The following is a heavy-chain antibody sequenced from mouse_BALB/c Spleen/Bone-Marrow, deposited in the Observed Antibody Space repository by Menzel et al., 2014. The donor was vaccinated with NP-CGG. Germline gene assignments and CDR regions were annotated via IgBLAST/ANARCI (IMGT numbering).Heavy chain of an antibody. V-gene: IGHV1S22*01. Sequence: LQQSGSELVRPGASVKLSCKASGYTFTNYWIHWVKQRPGQGLEWIGNAYPGRGSINSVEKFKTKSTLTVDTSSSTAYMHLNSLTSEDSAVYYCARRLRGYYAMDYWGQGTSVTVSS. J-gene: IGHJ4*01. CDR1: GYTFTNYW. CDR3: ARRLRGYYAMDY. D-gene: IGHD1-2*01. CDR2: AYPGRGSI.